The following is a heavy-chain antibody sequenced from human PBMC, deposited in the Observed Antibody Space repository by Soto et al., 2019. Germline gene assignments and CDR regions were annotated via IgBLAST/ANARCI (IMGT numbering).Heavy chain of an antibody. D-gene: IGHD5-18*01. J-gene: IGHJ4*02. CDR3: SRVGYSYGFGSFDY. CDR1: GGSISSGGYS. V-gene: IGHV4-30-2*01. CDR2: IYHSGST. Sequence: SETLSLTCAVSGGSISSGGYSWSWIRQPPGKGLEWIGYIYHSGSTYYNPSLKSRVTISVDRSKNQFSLKLSSVTAADTAVYYCSRVGYSYGFGSFDYWGQGTLVTVSS.